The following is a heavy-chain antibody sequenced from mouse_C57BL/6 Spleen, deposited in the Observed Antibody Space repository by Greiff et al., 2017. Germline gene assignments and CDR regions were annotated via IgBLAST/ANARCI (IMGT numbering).Heavy chain of an antibody. J-gene: IGHJ2*01. CDR2: IYPRDGST. CDR1: GYTFTDHT. CDR3: AREREPFTTVVEDPYFDY. Sequence: QVQLQQSDAELVKPGASVKISCKVSGYTFTDHTIHWMKQRPEQGLEWIGYIYPRDGSTKYNEKFKGKATLTADKSSSTAYMQLNSLTSEDSAVYFCAREREPFTTVVEDPYFDYWGQGTTLTVSS. D-gene: IGHD1-1*01. V-gene: IGHV1-78*01.